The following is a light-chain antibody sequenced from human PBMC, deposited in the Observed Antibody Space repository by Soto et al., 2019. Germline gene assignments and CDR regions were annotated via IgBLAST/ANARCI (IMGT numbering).Light chain of an antibody. CDR2: EVS. Sequence: QSVLTQPPSASGSPGQSVTISCTGTSSDVGSYNYVSWYQQNPGKAPKLIIYEVSKRPPGVPARFSGSKSGNTASLSVSGLQAEDDGDYYCSSYAGSNIYVFGTGTQLTFL. CDR3: SSYAGSNIYV. J-gene: IGLJ1*01. V-gene: IGLV2-8*01. CDR1: SSDVGSYNY.